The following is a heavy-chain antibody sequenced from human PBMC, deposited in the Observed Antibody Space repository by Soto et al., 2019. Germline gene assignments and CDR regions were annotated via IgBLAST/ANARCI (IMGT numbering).Heavy chain of an antibody. D-gene: IGHD6-13*01. CDR1: GFTFKSYG. Sequence: QVQLVESGGGVVQPGRSLRLSCEASGFTFKSYGMHWVRQAPGKGLEWVAVVWYDGTNKKYADSVKGRFNIYRDNSKNTLYLQMDSVRAEDTGIYYCARGGHSSSWYRLEAYFFDYWGQGSLVTVSS. V-gene: IGHV3-33*01. J-gene: IGHJ4*02. CDR2: VWYDGTNK. CDR3: ARGGHSSSWYRLEAYFFDY.